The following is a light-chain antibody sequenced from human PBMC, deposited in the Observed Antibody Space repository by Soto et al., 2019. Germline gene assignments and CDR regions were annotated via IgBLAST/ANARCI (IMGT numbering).Light chain of an antibody. V-gene: IGKV1-5*03. Sequence: DIQMTQSPSTLSASVGDRVTITCRASQSISSWLAWYQQEPGKAPKLLIYKASSLGSGVPSRFSGSGSGTEFTLTISSLQPDDFATYYCQQYNSYPYTFGQGTKLEIK. J-gene: IGKJ2*01. CDR2: KAS. CDR3: QQYNSYPYT. CDR1: QSISSW.